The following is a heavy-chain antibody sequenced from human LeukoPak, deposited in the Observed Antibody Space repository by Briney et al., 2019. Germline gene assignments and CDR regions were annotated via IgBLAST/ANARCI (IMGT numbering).Heavy chain of an antibody. CDR2: ISSSGRTI. CDR1: GFTFSSYE. CDR3: AELGITMIGGV. J-gene: IGHJ6*04. D-gene: IGHD3-10*02. V-gene: IGHV3-48*03. Sequence: GGSLRLSCAASGFTFSSYEMNWVRQAPGKGLEWVSYISSSGRTIYYEDSVKGRFTISRDNANNSLYLQMNSLRAEDTAVYYCAELGITMIGGVWGKGTTVTISS.